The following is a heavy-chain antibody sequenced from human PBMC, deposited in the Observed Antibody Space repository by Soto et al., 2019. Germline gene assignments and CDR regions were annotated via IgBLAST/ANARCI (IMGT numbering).Heavy chain of an antibody. CDR2: IYSAGST. D-gene: IGHD2-2*02. V-gene: IGHV3-66*01. CDR3: ARESRGYCSSTSCFTVTTYYYYYLDV. J-gene: IGHJ6*03. Sequence: EVQLVESGGGLVQPGGSLRLSCAASGFTVSSNYMSWVRQAPGKGLEWVSVIYSAGSTYYADSVKGRFTISRDNSKNTLYLQMNSLRAADTAVYYCARESRGYCSSTSCFTVTTYYYYYLDVWGKGTTVTVSS. CDR1: GFTVSSNY.